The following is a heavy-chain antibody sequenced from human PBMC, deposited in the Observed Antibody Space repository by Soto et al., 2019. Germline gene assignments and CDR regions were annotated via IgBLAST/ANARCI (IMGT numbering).Heavy chain of an antibody. J-gene: IGHJ4*02. D-gene: IGHD3-9*01. CDR1: GYTFTSYG. CDR2: ISAYNGNT. CDR3: ARDGIGGLRYFDWSGPRTG. Sequence: ASVKVSCKASGYTFTSYGISWVRQAPGQGLEWMGWISAYNGNTNYAQKLQGRVTMTTDTSTSTAYMELRSLRSDDTAVYYCARDGIGGLRYFDWSGPRTGWAQGTLVPVSS. V-gene: IGHV1-18*01.